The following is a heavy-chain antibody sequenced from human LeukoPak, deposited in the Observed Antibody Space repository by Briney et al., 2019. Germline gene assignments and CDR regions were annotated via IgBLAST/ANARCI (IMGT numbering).Heavy chain of an antibody. J-gene: IGHJ2*01. Sequence: PSETLSPTCAVSGGSISSGASSWSWIRQPPGKGLEWIGYIYHSGSTYYNPSLKSRVTISVDRSKNQSSLKLSSVTAADTAVYYCARVNGYFYPWGGGKLFTVSS. CDR3: ARVNGYFYP. CDR1: GGSISSGASS. V-gene: IGHV4-30-2*01. CDR2: IYHSGST.